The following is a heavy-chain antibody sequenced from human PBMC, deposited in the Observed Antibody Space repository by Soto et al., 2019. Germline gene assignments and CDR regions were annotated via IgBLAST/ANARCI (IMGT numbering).Heavy chain of an antibody. CDR1: GGSISSGGYS. CDR2: FYHSGST. Sequence: QLQLQESGSGLVKPSQTLSLTCAVSGGSISSGGYSWSWIRQPPGKGLECMGYFYHSGSTYYNPPLKSGATIAVDRSKNQFSLKLSSVTAADTAVYYCARGPPLLWWSQGTLVTVSS. CDR3: ARGPPLLW. V-gene: IGHV4-30-2*01. J-gene: IGHJ4*02. D-gene: IGHD2-21*01.